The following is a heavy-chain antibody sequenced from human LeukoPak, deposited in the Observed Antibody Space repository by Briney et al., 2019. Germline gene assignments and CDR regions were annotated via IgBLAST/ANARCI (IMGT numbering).Heavy chain of an antibody. J-gene: IGHJ4*02. CDR3: AKEGTYYYDSSGYFFLDPYYFDY. V-gene: IGHV3-23*01. CDR1: GITVSNNY. Sequence: GGSLRLSCAASGITVSNNYMSWVRQAPGKGLEWVSAISGSGGSTYYADSVKGRFTISRDNSKNTLYLQMNSLRAEDTAVYYCAKEGTYYYDSSGYFFLDPYYFDYWGQGTLVTVSS. D-gene: IGHD3-22*01. CDR2: ISGSGGST.